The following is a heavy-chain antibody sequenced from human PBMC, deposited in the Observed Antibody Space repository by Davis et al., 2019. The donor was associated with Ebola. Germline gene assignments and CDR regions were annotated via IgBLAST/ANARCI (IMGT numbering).Heavy chain of an antibody. Sequence: GGSLRLSCAASGFTLSNAWANWVRQAPGKGLEWVGRIKSKIDGGTTDYAAPVKGRFTISRDDSKNTLYLQMNSLKTEDTAVYYCTTVKALVIIDYWGQGTLVTVSS. D-gene: IGHD2-21*01. V-gene: IGHV3-15*07. CDR1: GFTLSNAW. J-gene: IGHJ4*02. CDR2: IKSKIDGGTT. CDR3: TTVKALVIIDY.